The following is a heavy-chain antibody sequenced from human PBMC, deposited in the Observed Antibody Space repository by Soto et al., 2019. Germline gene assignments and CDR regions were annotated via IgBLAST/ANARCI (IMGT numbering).Heavy chain of an antibody. CDR3: ARSPNKGIISYYYYYYMDG. J-gene: IGHJ6*03. CDR1: GDSVSSNSAA. CDR2: TYYRSKWYN. V-gene: IGHV6-1*01. Sequence: PSQTLSLTCAISGDSVSSNSAAWNWIRQSPSRGLEWLGRTYYRSKWYNDYAVSVKSRITINPDTSKNQFSLQLNSVTPEDTAVYYCARSPNKGIISYYYYYYMDGRGKRTTVTVSS. D-gene: IGHD1-20*01.